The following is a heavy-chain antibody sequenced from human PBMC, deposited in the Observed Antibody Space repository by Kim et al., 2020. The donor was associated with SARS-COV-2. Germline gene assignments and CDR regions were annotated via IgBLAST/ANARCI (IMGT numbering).Heavy chain of an antibody. D-gene: IGHD3-10*01. Sequence: GGSLRLSCAASGFNLSDYWMHWVRQAPGKGLLWVSRINSDGSNIYYADSVKGRFTVSRDNAKNTLYLQMNSLRADDTAIYYCARGGPRGGNWAPCHSWGQGTLVNVSS. CDR2: INSDGSNI. J-gene: IGHJ5*02. CDR3: ARGGPRGGNWAPCHS. CDR1: GFNLSDYW. V-gene: IGHV3-74*01.